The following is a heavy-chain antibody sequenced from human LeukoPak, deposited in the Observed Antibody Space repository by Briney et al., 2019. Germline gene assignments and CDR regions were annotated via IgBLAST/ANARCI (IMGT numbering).Heavy chain of an antibody. CDR2: IYHGGDT. V-gene: IGHV4-4*02. CDR3: ASHVTVLGTRGFDY. CDR1: GDSITSHSW. J-gene: IGHJ4*02. D-gene: IGHD6-19*01. Sequence: SETLSLTCSVSGDSITSHSWWSWVRQPPGKGLEWIGEIYHGGDTNYDPSVKSRVTMSVDKSKNHFSLNLRFVTAADTAIYYCASHVTVLGTRGFDYWGQGILVTVSS.